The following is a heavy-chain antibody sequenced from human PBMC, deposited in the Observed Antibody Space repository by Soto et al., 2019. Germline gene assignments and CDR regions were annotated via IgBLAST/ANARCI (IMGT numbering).Heavy chain of an antibody. Sequence: QVQLQESGPGLVKPSQTLSLTCTVSGGSISSGGYYWSWIRQQPGKGLEWIGYIYYSGSTYYNPSLKSRVTISVDTSKNQFSLKLSSVTAADTAVYYCARDFRLRWYQLLRGGAFDIWGQGTMVTVSS. CDR1: GGSISSGGYY. V-gene: IGHV4-31*03. CDR3: ARDFRLRWYQLLRGGAFDI. J-gene: IGHJ3*02. CDR2: IYYSGST. D-gene: IGHD4-17*01.